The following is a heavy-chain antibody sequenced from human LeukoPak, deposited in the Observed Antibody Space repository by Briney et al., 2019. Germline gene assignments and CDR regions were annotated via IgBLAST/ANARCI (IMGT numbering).Heavy chain of an antibody. CDR3: ASASEYSSSFTFDY. V-gene: IGHV3-53*01. J-gene: IGHJ4*02. CDR2: IYSGGST. Sequence: GGSLRLSCAASGFTVSSNYMSWVRQAPGKGLEWVSVIYSGGSTYYADSVKGRFTISRDNSKNTLYLQMNSLRAEDTAVYYCASASEYSSSFTFDYWGQGTLVTVSS. D-gene: IGHD6-6*01. CDR1: GFTVSSNY.